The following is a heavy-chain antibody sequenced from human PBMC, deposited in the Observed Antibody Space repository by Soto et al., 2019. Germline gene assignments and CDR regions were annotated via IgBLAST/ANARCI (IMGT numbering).Heavy chain of an antibody. D-gene: IGHD4-17*01. Sequence: EVQLVESGGGLIQPGGSLRLSCAASGFPFSSYSMNWVRQAPGKGLEWISYISSSDINIYYADSVKGRFTISRDIAKNSLYLQMNSLRAEDTAVYYCARDYGDYVPRNDYWGQGTLVTVSS. CDR1: GFPFSSYS. CDR3: ARDYGDYVPRNDY. J-gene: IGHJ4*02. V-gene: IGHV3-48*01. CDR2: ISSSDINI.